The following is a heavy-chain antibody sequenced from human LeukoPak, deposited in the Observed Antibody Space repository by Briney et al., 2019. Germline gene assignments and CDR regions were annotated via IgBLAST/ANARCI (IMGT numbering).Heavy chain of an antibody. J-gene: IGHJ4*02. V-gene: IGHV3-23*01. CDR3: AKASSRSAIVVVPAIDY. Sequence: GSLRLSCAASGFTFSSYAMSWVRQAPGKGLEWVSDISGSGGSTYYADSVKGRFTISRDNSKNTLYLQMNSLRAEDTAVYYCAKASSRSAIVVVPAIDYWGQRTLATVSS. CDR2: ISGSGGST. D-gene: IGHD2-2*01. CDR1: GFTFSSYA.